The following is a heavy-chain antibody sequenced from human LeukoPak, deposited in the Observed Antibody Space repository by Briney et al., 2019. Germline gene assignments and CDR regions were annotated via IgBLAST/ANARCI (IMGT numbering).Heavy chain of an antibody. CDR1: GGSFSGYY. CDR3: ARGRATVTPPYYYDSSGYYFDY. D-gene: IGHD3-22*01. CDR2: INHSGST. Sequence: PSETLSLTCAVYGGSFSGYYWSWIRQPPGKGLEWIGEINHSGSTNYNPSLKSRVTISVDTSKNQFSLKLSSVTAADTAVYYCARGRATVTPPYYYDSSGYYFDYWGQETLVTVSS. J-gene: IGHJ4*02. V-gene: IGHV4-34*01.